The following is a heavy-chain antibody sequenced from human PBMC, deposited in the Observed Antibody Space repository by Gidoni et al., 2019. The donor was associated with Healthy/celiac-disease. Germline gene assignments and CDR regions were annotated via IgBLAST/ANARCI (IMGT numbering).Heavy chain of an antibody. CDR1: GFTFRSYA. Sequence: QVQLVESGGGVVQPGRSLRLSCAASGFTFRSYAMHWVRQAPGKGLEWVAVISYDGSNKYYADSVKGRFTISRDNSKNTLYLQMNSLRAEDTAVYYCARERAGYCSSTSCSAFDIWGQGTMVTVSS. J-gene: IGHJ3*02. CDR3: ARERAGYCSSTSCSAFDI. CDR2: ISYDGSNK. D-gene: IGHD2-2*03. V-gene: IGHV3-30-3*01.